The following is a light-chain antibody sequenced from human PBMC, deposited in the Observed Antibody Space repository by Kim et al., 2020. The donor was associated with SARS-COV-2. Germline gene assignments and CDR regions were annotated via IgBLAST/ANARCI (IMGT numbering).Light chain of an antibody. V-gene: IGLV1-51*01. CDR1: SSNIGNNY. CDR3: GTWDSSLSAVV. Sequence: QKVTISCSGSSSNIGNNYVSWYQQLPGTAPKFLIYDNNERPSGIPDRFSGSRSGTSATLAITGLQTGDEADYYCGTWDSSLSAVVFGGGTQLTVL. J-gene: IGLJ2*01. CDR2: DNN.